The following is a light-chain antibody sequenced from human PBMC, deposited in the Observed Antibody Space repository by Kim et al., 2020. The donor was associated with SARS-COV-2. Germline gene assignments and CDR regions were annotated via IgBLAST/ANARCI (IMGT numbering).Light chain of an antibody. Sequence: EIVLTQSPATLSVSPGESATLSCGTSQTVSSNLAWYQQKPGQAPRLLIYGASTRATGIPARFSGSGSGTEFTLTISSLQSEDFAVYYCQQCNSWPPITFGQGTRLEIK. CDR3: QQCNSWPPIT. CDR2: GAS. V-gene: IGKV3-15*01. J-gene: IGKJ5*01. CDR1: QTVSSN.